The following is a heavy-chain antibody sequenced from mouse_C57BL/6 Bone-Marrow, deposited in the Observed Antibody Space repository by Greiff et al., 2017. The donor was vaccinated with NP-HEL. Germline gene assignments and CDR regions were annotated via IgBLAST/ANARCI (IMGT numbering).Heavy chain of an antibody. CDR1: GYAFSSYW. D-gene: IGHD1-1*01. J-gene: IGHJ2*01. CDR2: IYPGDGDT. V-gene: IGHV1-80*01. CDR3: ARVKFITTVVVDY. Sequence: VKLVESGAELVKPGASVKISCKASGYAFSSYWMNWVKQRPGKGLEWIGQIYPGDGDTNYNGKFKGKATLTADKSASTAYMQLSSLTSEDSAVYFCARVKFITTVVVDYWGQGTTLTVSS.